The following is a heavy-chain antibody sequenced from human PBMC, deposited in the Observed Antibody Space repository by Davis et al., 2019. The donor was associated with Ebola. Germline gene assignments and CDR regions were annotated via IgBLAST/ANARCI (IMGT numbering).Heavy chain of an antibody. CDR3: ARRTRSAMSTIFHDAFDI. CDR1: GFTFSVYY. V-gene: IGHV4-34*01. J-gene: IGHJ3*02. D-gene: IGHD5-24*01. Sequence: MPGGSLRLSCAASGFTFSVYYMSWIRQAPGKGLEWIGEINHSGSTNYNPSLKSRVTISVDTSKNQFSLKLSSVTAADTAVYYCARRTRSAMSTIFHDAFDIWGQGTMVTVSS. CDR2: INHSGST.